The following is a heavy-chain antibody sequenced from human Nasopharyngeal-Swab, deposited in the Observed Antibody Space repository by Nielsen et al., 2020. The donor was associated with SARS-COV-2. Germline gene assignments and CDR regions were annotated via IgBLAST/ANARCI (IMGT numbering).Heavy chain of an antibody. D-gene: IGHD3-10*01. Sequence: ASVKVSCKVSGYTLTELSMHWVLQAPGKGLEWMGGFDPEDGETIYAQKFQGRVTMTEDTSTDTAYMELSSLRSEDTAVYYCATEPAMVRGGWFDPWGQGTLVTVSS. CDR2: FDPEDGET. J-gene: IGHJ5*02. CDR3: ATEPAMVRGGWFDP. CDR1: GYTLTELS. V-gene: IGHV1-24*01.